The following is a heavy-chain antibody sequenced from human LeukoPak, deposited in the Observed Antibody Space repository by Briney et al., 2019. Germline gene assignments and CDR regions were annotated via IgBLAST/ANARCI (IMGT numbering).Heavy chain of an antibody. CDR1: GGSISSYS. J-gene: IGHJ4*02. D-gene: IGHD2-2*01. CDR3: ARIYCSSTSCSYFDY. CDR2: IYYSGST. Sequence: SETLSLTCTVSGGSISSYSWSWIRQPPGKGLEWIGYIYYSGSTNYNPSLKSRVTISVDTSKNQFSLKLSSVTAADTAVYYCARIYCSSTSCSYFDYWGQGTLVTVSS. V-gene: IGHV4-59*01.